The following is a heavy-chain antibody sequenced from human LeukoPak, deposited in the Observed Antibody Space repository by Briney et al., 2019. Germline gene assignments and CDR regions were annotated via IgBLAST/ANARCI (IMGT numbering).Heavy chain of an antibody. CDR2: IIPIFGTA. CDR1: GGTFSSYA. V-gene: IGHV1-69*06. CDR3: ARDSTYYYDSSGQGVFDY. D-gene: IGHD3-22*01. Sequence: SVKVSCKASGGTFSSYAINWVRQAPGQGLEWMGRIIPIFGTANYAQKFQGRVTITADKSTSTAYMELSSLRSEDTAVYYCARDSTYYYDSSGQGVFDYWGQGTLVTVSS. J-gene: IGHJ4*02.